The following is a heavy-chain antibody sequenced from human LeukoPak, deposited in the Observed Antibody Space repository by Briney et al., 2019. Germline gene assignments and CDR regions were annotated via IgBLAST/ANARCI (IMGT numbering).Heavy chain of an antibody. CDR2: INHSGST. V-gene: IGHV4-34*01. D-gene: IGHD6-13*01. CDR3: ARAQYSSSWYPPRSWLDP. Sequence: PSETLSLTCAVYGGSFSGYYWSWIRQPPGKGLEWIGEINHSGSTNYNPSLKSRVTISVDTSKNQFSLKLSSVTAADTAVYYCARAQYSSSWYPPRSWLDPWGQGTLVTVSS. CDR1: GGSFSGYY. J-gene: IGHJ5*02.